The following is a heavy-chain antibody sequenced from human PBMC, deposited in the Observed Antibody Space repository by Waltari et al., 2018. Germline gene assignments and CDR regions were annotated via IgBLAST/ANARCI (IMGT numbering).Heavy chain of an antibody. CDR3: ARDRGGAVVGVRDYYYYMDV. CDR1: GYTFTSYA. V-gene: IGHV1-69*01. D-gene: IGHD2-15*01. J-gene: IGHJ6*03. CDR2: SIPVFGTA. Sequence: QVQLVQSGSELKKPGASVKVSCKASGYTFTSYAMNWVRQAPGQGLEWMGGSIPVFGTANYAQKFQGRVTITADESTSTAYMELSSLRSEDTAVYYCARDRGGAVVGVRDYYYYMDVWGKGTTVTVSS.